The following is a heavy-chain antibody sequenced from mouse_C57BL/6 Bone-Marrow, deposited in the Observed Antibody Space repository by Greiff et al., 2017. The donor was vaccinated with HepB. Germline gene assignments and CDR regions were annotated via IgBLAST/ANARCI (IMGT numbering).Heavy chain of an antibody. J-gene: IGHJ2*01. CDR2: IYPGSGST. D-gene: IGHD2-12*01. CDR1: GYTFTSYW. Sequence: QVQLQQPGAELVKPGASVKMSCKASGYTFTSYWITWVKQRPGQGLEWIGDIYPGSGSTNYNEKFKSKATLTVDTSSSTAYMQLSSLTSEDSAVYYCARLGLYPFYFDYWGQGTTLTVSS. CDR3: ARLGLYPFYFDY. V-gene: IGHV1-55*01.